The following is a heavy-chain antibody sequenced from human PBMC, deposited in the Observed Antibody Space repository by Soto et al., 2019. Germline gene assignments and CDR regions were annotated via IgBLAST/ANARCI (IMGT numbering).Heavy chain of an antibody. CDR1: GFTFSTYW. CDR3: AIDLSTADGNLSYDAFDI. D-gene: IGHD5-18*01. J-gene: IGHJ3*02. CDR2: IRKAASVI. V-gene: IGHV3-7*01. Sequence: EVQLVESGGDLVQPGGSLRLSCAASGFTFSTYWMTWVRQAPGRRLEWVANIRKAASVIHYADSVEGRFTISRDNVKNSLYLQMSTLRAEDTAVYFCAIDLSTADGNLSYDAFDIWGQGTVVTVSS.